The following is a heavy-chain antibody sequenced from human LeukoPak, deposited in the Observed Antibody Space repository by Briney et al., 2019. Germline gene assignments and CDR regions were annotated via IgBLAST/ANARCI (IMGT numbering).Heavy chain of an antibody. CDR3: ARLGYYDSSGYSDY. V-gene: IGHV4-34*01. J-gene: IGHJ4*02. D-gene: IGHD3-22*01. CDR2: TNHSGST. Sequence: SETLSLTCAVYGGSFSGYYWSWIRQPPGKGLEWIGETNHSGSTNYNPSLKSRVTISVDTSKNQFSLKLSSVTAADTAVYYCARLGYYDSSGYSDYWGQGTLVTVSP. CDR1: GGSFSGYY.